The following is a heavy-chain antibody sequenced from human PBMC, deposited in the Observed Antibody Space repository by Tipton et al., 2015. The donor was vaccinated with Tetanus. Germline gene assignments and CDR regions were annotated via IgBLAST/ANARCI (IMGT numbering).Heavy chain of an antibody. CDR2: IYYSGST. CDR3: ARGGGSGYCSNGVCYVGAFDI. V-gene: IGHV4-59*01. CDR1: GGSISSYY. D-gene: IGHD2-8*01. Sequence: LRLSCTVSGGSISSYYWSWIRQPTGKGLEWIGYIYYSGSTNYNPSLKSRVTISVDTSKNQFSLKLSPVTAADTAVDYCARGGGSGYCSNGVCYVGAFDIWGQGTMVTVSS. J-gene: IGHJ3*02.